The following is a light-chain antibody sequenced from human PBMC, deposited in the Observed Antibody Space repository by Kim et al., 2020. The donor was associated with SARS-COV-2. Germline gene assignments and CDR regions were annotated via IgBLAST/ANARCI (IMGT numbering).Light chain of an antibody. J-gene: IGKJ4*01. CDR3: QQRSNWPLT. V-gene: IGKV3-11*01. CDR1: QSVRTS. CDR2: DAS. Sequence: PGERATLSCRASQSVRTSLAWYQPKPGQAPRLLIYDASSRATGIPARFSGSGSGPDFTLTISSLEPEDFAVYYCQQRSNWPLTFGGGTKVDIK.